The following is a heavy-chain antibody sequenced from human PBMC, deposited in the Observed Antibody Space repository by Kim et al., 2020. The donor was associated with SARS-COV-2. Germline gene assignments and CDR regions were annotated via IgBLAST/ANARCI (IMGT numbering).Heavy chain of an antibody. CDR2: MYNTENI. V-gene: IGHV4-61*01. Sequence: SETLSLTCTVSGDSVNNPTYYWSWIRQPPGKGLEWIGYMYNTENIKYNPSLKGRVTMSVDTSKNQFSLRLTSVTAADTAVYYCARNWGYLGSGDPHFDYWGQGTLVTVSS. CDR1: GDSVNNPTYY. CDR3: ARNWGYLGSGDPHFDY. D-gene: IGHD3-10*01. J-gene: IGHJ4*02.